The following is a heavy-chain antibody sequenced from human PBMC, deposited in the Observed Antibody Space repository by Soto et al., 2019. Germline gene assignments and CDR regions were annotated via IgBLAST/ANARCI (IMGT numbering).Heavy chain of an antibody. CDR3: ARGGAARRRYYYYGMDV. J-gene: IGHJ6*02. CDR1: GFTFSSYG. Sequence: GGSLRLSCAASGFTFSSYGMHWVRQAPGKGLEWVAVIWYDGSNKYYADSVKGRFTISRDNSKNTLYLQMNSLRAEDTAVYYCARGGAARRRYYYYGMDVWGQGTTVTVSS. V-gene: IGHV3-33*01. CDR2: IWYDGSNK. D-gene: IGHD6-6*01.